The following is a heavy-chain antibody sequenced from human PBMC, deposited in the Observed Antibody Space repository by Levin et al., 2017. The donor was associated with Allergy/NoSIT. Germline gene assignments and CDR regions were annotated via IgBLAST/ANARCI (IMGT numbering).Heavy chain of an antibody. D-gene: IGHD6-13*01. V-gene: IGHV4-59*08. Sequence: PSETLSLTCTVSGASIRGYYWSWIRRPPEKGLEWIGYISSSGSTNYNPSLKSRLTISVDTSTNQFSLKLSSMSAADTAVYYCARHNTAAAGRQSHYYMDVWGKGTTVTVSS. CDR2: ISSSGST. CDR1: GASIRGYY. J-gene: IGHJ6*03. CDR3: ARHNTAAAGRQSHYYMDV.